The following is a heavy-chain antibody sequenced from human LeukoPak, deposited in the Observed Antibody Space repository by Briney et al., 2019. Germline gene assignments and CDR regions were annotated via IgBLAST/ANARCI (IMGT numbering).Heavy chain of an antibody. CDR2: INSDGSST. D-gene: IGHD5-18*01. V-gene: IGHV3-74*01. CDR1: GFTFSSYW. J-gene: IGHJ4*02. CDR3: ARVSLRGYSY. Sequence: PGGSLRLSCAASGFTFSSYWMHWVRQAPGKGLVWVSCINSDGSSTSYADSVKGRFTISRDNAKNTLYLQMNSLRAEDTAVYYCARVSLRGYSYWGQGTLVTVSS.